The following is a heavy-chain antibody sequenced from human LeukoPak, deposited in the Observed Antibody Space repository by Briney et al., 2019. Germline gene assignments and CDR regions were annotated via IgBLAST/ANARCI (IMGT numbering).Heavy chain of an antibody. J-gene: IGHJ4*02. CDR1: GGTFSSNA. CDR3: AVLSRDGYNPIFDY. Sequence: ASVKVSCKASGGTFSSNAISCVRQAPGQGLEWMGGIIPIFGTANYAQKFQGRVTITTDESTSTAYMELSSLRSEDTAVYYCAVLSRDGYNPIFDYWGQGTLVTVSS. V-gene: IGHV1-69*05. CDR2: IIPIFGTA. D-gene: IGHD5-24*01.